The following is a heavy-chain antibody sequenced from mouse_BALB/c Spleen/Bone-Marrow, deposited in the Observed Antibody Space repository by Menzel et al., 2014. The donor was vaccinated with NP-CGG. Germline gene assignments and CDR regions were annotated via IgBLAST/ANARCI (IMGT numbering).Heavy chain of an antibody. D-gene: IGHD3-1*01. CDR2: IDPSDSYT. CDR1: GYTFTSYW. CDR3: ATARATSYAMDY. J-gene: IGHJ4*01. Sequence: QVQLQQSGAELVKPGASVKLSCKASGYTFTSYWMHWVKQRPGQGLEWIGEIDPSDSYTNYNQKFKGKATLTVDKSSSTAYIQLSSLTSEDSAVYYCATARATSYAMDYWGRGTSVTVSS. V-gene: IGHV1-69*02.